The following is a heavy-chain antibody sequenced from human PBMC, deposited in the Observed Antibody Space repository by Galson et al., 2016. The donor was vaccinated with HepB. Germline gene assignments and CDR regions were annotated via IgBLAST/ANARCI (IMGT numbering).Heavy chain of an antibody. CDR2: INPSGGST. J-gene: IGHJ5*02. CDR1: GYTFTSYY. D-gene: IGHD3-9*01. CDR3: ARGRVAFFDWGGGWFDP. V-gene: IGHV1-46*01. Sequence: SVKVSCKASGYTFTSYYMHWVRQAPGQGLEWMGIINPSGGSTSYAQKFQGRVTMTRDTSTSTVYMELSSLRSEDTAIYYCARGRVAFFDWGGGWFDPWGQGTLVTVSS.